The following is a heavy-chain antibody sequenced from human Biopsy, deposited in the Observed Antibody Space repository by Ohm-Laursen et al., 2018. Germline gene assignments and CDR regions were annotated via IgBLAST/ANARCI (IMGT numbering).Heavy chain of an antibody. V-gene: IGHV4-39*01. D-gene: IGHD1-1*01. CDR1: GGSVSSNTNY. CDR2: IFYSGII. Sequence: GTLSLTWTVSGGSVSSNTNYWAWIRQPPGKGLEWIGSIFYSGIIYYNPSLKSRVSISVDTSKNQFSRNLTSVTAAATAVYYCARHPTGFWFDPWGQGTLVIVSS. CDR3: ARHPTGFWFDP. J-gene: IGHJ5*02.